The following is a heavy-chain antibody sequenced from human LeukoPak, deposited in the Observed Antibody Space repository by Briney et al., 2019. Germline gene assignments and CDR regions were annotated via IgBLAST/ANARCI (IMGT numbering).Heavy chain of an antibody. CDR2: ISWNSGSI. CDR1: GFTFDDYA. D-gene: IGHD3-22*01. CDR3: AKEVQEGSYYGSSGAFDI. Sequence: GGSLRLSCAASGFTFDDYAMHWVRQAPGKGLEWVSGISWNSGSIGYADSVKGRFTISRDNAKNSLYLQMNSLRAEDTALYYCAKEVQEGSYYGSSGAFDIWGQGTMVTVSS. J-gene: IGHJ3*02. V-gene: IGHV3-9*01.